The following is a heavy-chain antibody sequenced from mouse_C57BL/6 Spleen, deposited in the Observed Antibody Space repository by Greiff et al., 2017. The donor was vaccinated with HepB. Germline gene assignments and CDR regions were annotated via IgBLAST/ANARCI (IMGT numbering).Heavy chain of an antibody. CDR3: ARTARIKY. CDR1: GYSITSGYG. J-gene: IGHJ2*01. CDR2: ISYSGST. D-gene: IGHD1-2*01. Sequence: DVKLQESGPGLVKPSQSLSLTCTVPGYSITSGYGWNWIRQFPGNKLEWLGYISYSGSTNYNPSLKSRISITRDTSKNQFFLQLNSVTTEDTATYNCARTARIKYWGQGTTLTVSS. V-gene: IGHV3-2*02.